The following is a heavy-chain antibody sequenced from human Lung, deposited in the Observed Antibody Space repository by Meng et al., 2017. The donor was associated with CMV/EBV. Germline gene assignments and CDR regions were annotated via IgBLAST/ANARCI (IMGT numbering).Heavy chain of an antibody. D-gene: IGHD6-13*01. V-gene: IGHV3-21*01. J-gene: IGHJ4*02. CDR1: GFTFSSYS. Sequence: SCAASGFTFSSYSMNWVRQAPGKGLEWVSSISSSSSYIYYADSVKGRFTISRDNAKNSLYLQMNSLRAEDTAVYYCARGSGSSWYEGSYYFDYWGQGXLVTVSS. CDR3: ARGSGSSWYEGSYYFDY. CDR2: ISSSSSYI.